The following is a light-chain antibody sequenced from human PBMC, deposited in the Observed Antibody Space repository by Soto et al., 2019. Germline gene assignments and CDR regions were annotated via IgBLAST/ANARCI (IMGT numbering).Light chain of an antibody. J-gene: IGKJ4*01. Sequence: IQLTQSPSSLSASVGDRVTVTCRASDDITNYLAWYQQKAGKAPKLLIYDASTLYSGVPSRFSGSGSGTDFTLTISSLQPEDVAAYYCQKYNSAPLTFGGGTKVDI. CDR2: DAS. CDR1: DDITNY. V-gene: IGKV1-27*01. CDR3: QKYNSAPLT.